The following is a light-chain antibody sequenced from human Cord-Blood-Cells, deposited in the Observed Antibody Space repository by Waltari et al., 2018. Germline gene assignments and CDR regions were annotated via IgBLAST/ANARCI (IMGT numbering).Light chain of an antibody. CDR3: SSYTSSSTLYV. CDR1: SSDAGGYNY. V-gene: IGLV2-14*01. Sequence: QSALTQPASVSGSPGQSITISCTGTSSDAGGYNYVPWYHQHPGKAPQLMIYEVSNRPSGVSNRFSGSKSGNTASLTISGLQAEDEADYYCSSYTSSSTLYVFGTGTKVTVL. J-gene: IGLJ1*01. CDR2: EVS.